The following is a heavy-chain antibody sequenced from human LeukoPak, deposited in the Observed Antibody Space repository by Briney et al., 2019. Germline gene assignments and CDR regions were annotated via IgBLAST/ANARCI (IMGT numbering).Heavy chain of an antibody. V-gene: IGHV3-7*05. D-gene: IGHD6-13*01. CDR1: GFTFSSYW. CDR3: ARRGTSSSWAHFDY. Sequence: GGSLRFSCAASGFTFSSYWMTWVRQAPGKGLEWVAKIKQDGSEKYYVDSVKGRFTISRDNAKNSLYLQMNSLGAEDTAVYYCARRGTSSSWAHFDYWGQGTLVTVPS. J-gene: IGHJ4*02. CDR2: IKQDGSEK.